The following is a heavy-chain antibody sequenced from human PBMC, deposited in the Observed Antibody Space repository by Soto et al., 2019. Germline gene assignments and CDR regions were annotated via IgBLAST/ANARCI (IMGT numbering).Heavy chain of an antibody. J-gene: IGHJ5*02. D-gene: IGHD6-13*01. V-gene: IGHV6-1*01. Sequence: LSQTLSLTCAISGDSVSSNSAAWNWIRQSPSRGLEWLGRTYYRSKWYNDYAVSVKSRITINPDTSKNQFSLQLNSVTPEDTAVYYCAREGRVEAAGTSFWFDPWGQGTLVTVSS. CDR2: TYYRSKWYN. CDR1: GDSVSSNSAA. CDR3: AREGRVEAAGTSFWFDP.